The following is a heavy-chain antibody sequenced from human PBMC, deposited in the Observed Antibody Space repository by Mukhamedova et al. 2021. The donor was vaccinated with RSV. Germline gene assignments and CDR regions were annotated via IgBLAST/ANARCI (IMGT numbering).Heavy chain of an antibody. J-gene: IGHJ4*02. CDR3: ARDEIVVVPAAMPAFDY. V-gene: IGHV1-46*01. D-gene: IGHD2-2*01. Sequence: LQGRVTMTRDTSTSTVYMELSSLRSEDTAVYYCARDEIVVVPAAMPAFDYWGQGTLVTVSS.